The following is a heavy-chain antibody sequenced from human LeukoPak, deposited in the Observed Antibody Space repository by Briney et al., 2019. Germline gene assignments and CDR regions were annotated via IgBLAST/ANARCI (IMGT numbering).Heavy chain of an antibody. D-gene: IGHD2-15*01. CDR2: IWYDGSNK. CDR3: AKTGTPEMCSGGSCYQYYFDY. CDR1: GFTFSSYG. J-gene: IGHJ4*02. V-gene: IGHV3-33*06. Sequence: GGSLRLSCAASGFTFSSYGMHWVRQAPGKGLEWVAVIWYDGSNKYYADSVKGRFTISSDNSKNTLYLQMNSLRAEDTAVYYCAKTGTPEMCSGGSCYQYYFDYWGQGTLVTVSS.